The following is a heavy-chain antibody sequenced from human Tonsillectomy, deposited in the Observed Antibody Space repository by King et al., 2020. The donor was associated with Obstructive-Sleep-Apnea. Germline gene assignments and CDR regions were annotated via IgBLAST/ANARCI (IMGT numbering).Heavy chain of an antibody. CDR3: ARGDTMVRGVIPL. CDR2: INSDGSST. CDR1: GFTFSSYW. J-gene: IGHJ4*02. V-gene: IGHV3-74*01. Sequence: VQLVEYGGGLVQPGGSLRLSCAASGFTFSSYWMHWVRQAPGKGLVWVSRINSDGSSTSYADSVKGRFTISRDNAKNTLYLQMNSLRAEDTAVYYCARGDTMVRGVIPLWGQGTLVTVSS. D-gene: IGHD3-10*01.